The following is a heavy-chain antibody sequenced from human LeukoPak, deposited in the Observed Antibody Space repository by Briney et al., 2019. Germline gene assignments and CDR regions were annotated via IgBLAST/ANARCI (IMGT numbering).Heavy chain of an antibody. CDR2: ISAYNGNT. J-gene: IGHJ4*02. CDR3: ARSMVVPAADY. D-gene: IGHD2-2*01. Sequence: ASVKVSCKASGYTFTSYGISWVRQAPGQGLEWMGWISAYNGNTNHAQKLQGRVTMTTATSTTTAYMELRSLRSDDTAVYYCARSMVVPAADYWGQGTLVTVSS. V-gene: IGHV1-18*01. CDR1: GYTFTSYG.